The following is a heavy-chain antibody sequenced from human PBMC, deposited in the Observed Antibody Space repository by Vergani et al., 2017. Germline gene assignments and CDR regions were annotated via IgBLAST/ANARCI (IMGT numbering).Heavy chain of an antibody. CDR2: ISGSGGST. V-gene: IGHV3-23*01. D-gene: IGHD1-7*01. J-gene: IGHJ6*03. CDR1: GFTFSSYA. CDR3: AKDRITGTTNYYYCKDV. Sequence: EVQLLESGGGLVQPGGSLRLSCAASGFTFSSYAMSWVRQAPGKGLEWVSAISGSGGSTYYADSVKGRFTISRDNSKNTLYLQMNSLRAEDTAVYYCAKDRITGTTNYYYCKDVWERGTTVAVSS.